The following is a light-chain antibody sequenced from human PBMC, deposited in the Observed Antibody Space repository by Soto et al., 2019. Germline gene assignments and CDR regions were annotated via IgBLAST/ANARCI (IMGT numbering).Light chain of an antibody. Sequence: EIVLTQSPATLSLSPGERATLSCRASQSVRNYLAWYQQKLGQPPRLLIYNASNRATGIPARFSGSGSGTGFTLTISSLAPEDFVVYYCQQRNSWPLTFGQGTRLESK. V-gene: IGKV3-11*01. J-gene: IGKJ5*01. CDR3: QQRNSWPLT. CDR2: NAS. CDR1: QSVRNY.